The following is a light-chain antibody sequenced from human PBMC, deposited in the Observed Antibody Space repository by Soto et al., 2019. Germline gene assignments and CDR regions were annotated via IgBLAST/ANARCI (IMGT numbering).Light chain of an antibody. Sequence: SYELTQPPSVSVAPGKTARITCGGNNIGSKSVHWYQQKPGQAPVLVIYYDSDRPSGIPERFSGSNSGNTATLTIRRVEAGDEADYYCQVWISSSDHYVFGTGTKVTVL. CDR2: YDS. V-gene: IGLV3-21*04. CDR1: NIGSKS. CDR3: QVWISSSDHYV. J-gene: IGLJ1*01.